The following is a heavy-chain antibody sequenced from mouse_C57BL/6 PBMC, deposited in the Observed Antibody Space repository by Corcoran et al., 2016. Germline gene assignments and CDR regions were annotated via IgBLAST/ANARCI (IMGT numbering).Heavy chain of an antibody. J-gene: IGHJ2*01. CDR3: ARDYGRSYADY. V-gene: IGHV3-6*01. CDR2: ISYDGSN. D-gene: IGHD1-1*01. Sequence: DVQLQESGPGLVKPSQSLSLTCSVTGYSITSGYYWNWIRQFPGNKLEWMGYISYDGSNNYNPSLKNRISITRDTSKNQFFLKLNSVTTEDTATYYCARDYGRSYADYWGQGTTLTVSS. CDR1: GYSITSGYY.